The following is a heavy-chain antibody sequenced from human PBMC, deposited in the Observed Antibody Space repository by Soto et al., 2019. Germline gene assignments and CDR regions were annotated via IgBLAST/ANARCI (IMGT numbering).Heavy chain of an antibody. CDR3: ARVDTAMVTASY. J-gene: IGHJ4*02. Sequence: GGSLRLSCAASGFTFSGSAMHWVRQASGKGLEWVGRIRSKANSYATAYAASVKGRFTISRDDSKNTAYLQMNSLKTEDTAVYYCARVDTAMVTASYWGQGTLVTVSS. CDR1: GFTFSGSA. V-gene: IGHV3-73*01. CDR2: IRSKANSYAT. D-gene: IGHD5-18*01.